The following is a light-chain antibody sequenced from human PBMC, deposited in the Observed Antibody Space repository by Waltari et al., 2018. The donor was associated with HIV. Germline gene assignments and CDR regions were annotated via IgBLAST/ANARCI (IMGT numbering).Light chain of an antibody. CDR3: QQYYYWPPSYT. J-gene: IGKJ2*01. CDR1: QTVYSN. V-gene: IGKV3-15*01. CDR2: GAS. Sequence: EIVMTQSPATLSVSPGERATLSCRDSQTVYSNLAWYQQKPGQPHRLLIFGASTRATGIPDRFLGSGSWTEFTLTISSLQSEDFAIYHCQQYYYWPPSYTFGQGTKLEIK.